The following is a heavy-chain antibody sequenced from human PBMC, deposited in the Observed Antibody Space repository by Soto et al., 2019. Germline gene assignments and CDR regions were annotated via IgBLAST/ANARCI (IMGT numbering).Heavy chain of an antibody. CDR3: ARLNGYCISTNCHGYYGMDV. V-gene: IGHV4-59*07. CDR2: IYYSGST. Sequence: SDTLSLTCAVSGFSISSYYWSWIRQPSGKGLEWIGYIYYSGSTNYNPSLKSRVTISVDTSKNQFSLKLSSVTAADTAVYYCARLNGYCISTNCHGYYGMDVWGQGTTVT. CDR1: GFSISSYY. D-gene: IGHD2-2*03. J-gene: IGHJ6*02.